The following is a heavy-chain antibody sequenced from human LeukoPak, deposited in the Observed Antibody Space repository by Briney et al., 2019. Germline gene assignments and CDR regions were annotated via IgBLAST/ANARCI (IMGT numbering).Heavy chain of an antibody. CDR2: TYYRSKWYN. V-gene: IGHV6-1*01. CDR3: ARDRPAPTYNWFDP. D-gene: IGHD4-11*01. CDR1: GDSVSSNSAA. J-gene: IGHJ5*02. Sequence: SQTLSLTCAISGDSVSSNSAAWNWIRQSRSRGLEWLGRTYYRSKWYNDYAVSVKRRITINPDTSKNQFSLQLNSVTPEDTAVYYCARDRPAPTYNWFDPWGQGALLAVSS.